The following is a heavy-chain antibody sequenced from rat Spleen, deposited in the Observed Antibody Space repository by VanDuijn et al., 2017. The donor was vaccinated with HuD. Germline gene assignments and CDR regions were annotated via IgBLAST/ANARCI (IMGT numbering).Heavy chain of an antibody. CDR1: GFTFSNYY. J-gene: IGHJ3*01. D-gene: IGHD1-11*01. CDR3: TTGDGGYSGESNWFAY. Sequence: EVQLVESDGGLVQPGRSLKLSCAASGFTFSNYYMAWVRQAPTKGLEWVASISYDGSSTYYRDSVKGRFTISRDNAKSTLYLQMDSLRSEDTATYYCTTGDGGYSGESNWFAYWGQGTLVTVSS. V-gene: IGHV5-20*01. CDR2: ISYDGSST.